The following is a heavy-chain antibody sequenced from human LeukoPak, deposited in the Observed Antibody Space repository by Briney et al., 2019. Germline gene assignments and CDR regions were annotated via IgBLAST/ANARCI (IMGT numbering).Heavy chain of an antibody. V-gene: IGHV3-74*01. J-gene: IGHJ4*02. Sequence: GGSLRLSCAASGFTFSNYWMNWVRQAPGKGLVWVSRIFSDGSSTSYADSVKGRFTISRDNAKNTLYLQMNSLRAEDTAVYYCARVAQYSSSWSPTLDYWGQGTLVTVSS. CDR3: ARVAQYSSSWSPTLDY. CDR2: IFSDGSST. D-gene: IGHD6-13*01. CDR1: GFTFSNYW.